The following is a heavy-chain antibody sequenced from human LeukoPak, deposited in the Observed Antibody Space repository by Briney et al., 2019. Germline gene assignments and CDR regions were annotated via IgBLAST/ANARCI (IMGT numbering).Heavy chain of an antibody. CDR2: ISGSSSYI. Sequence: GGSLRLSCAASGFTFSSYSMNWVRRAPGKGLEWVSSISGSSSYIYYADSVKGRFTISRDNAKNSLYLQMNSLRAEDTAVYYCARVVWDSSGHLFDYWGQGTLVTVSS. V-gene: IGHV3-21*01. J-gene: IGHJ4*02. CDR3: ARVVWDSSGHLFDY. CDR1: GFTFSSYS. D-gene: IGHD3-22*01.